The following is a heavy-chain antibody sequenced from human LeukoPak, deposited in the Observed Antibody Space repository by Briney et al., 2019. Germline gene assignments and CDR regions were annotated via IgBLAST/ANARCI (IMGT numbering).Heavy chain of an antibody. CDR1: GFTFSSYG. J-gene: IGHJ4*02. CDR3: ARDRRFNWNYGRHYYFDY. Sequence: PGGSLRLSCVASGFTFSSYGMHWVRQAPGKGLEWVAVISYDGSNKYYADSVKGRFTISRDNSKNTLYLQMNSLRAEDTAVYYCARDRRFNWNYGRHYYFDYWGQGTLVTVSS. V-gene: IGHV3-30*03. CDR2: ISYDGSNK. D-gene: IGHD1-7*01.